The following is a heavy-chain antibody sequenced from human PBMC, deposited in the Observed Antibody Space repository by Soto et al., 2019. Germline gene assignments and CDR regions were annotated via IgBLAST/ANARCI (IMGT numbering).Heavy chain of an antibody. Sequence: PSETLSLTCAVYGGSFSGYYWSWIRQPPGKGLEWIGEINHSGSTNYNPSLKSRVPISVDTSKNQFSLKPSSVTAADTAVYYCAIGLPAAILYYYYYYGMDVWGQGTTVTVSS. CDR3: AIGLPAAILYYYYYYGMDV. D-gene: IGHD2-2*02. V-gene: IGHV4-34*01. CDR1: GGSFSGYY. J-gene: IGHJ6*02. CDR2: INHSGST.